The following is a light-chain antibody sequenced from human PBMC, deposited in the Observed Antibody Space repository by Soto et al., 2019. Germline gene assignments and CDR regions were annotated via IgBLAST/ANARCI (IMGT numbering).Light chain of an antibody. V-gene: IGKV3-20*01. J-gene: IGKJ1*01. CDR2: GAS. CDR1: QSVSSSY. CDR3: QQYGSSSWT. Sequence: EIVLTQSPGTLSLSPGERATLSCRASQSVSSSYLAWYQQKPGQAPRLLTYGASTRATGSPYRFSGSGSGTAFTLTISRLEPEDFAVYYCQQYGSSSWTVGQGTKVEIK.